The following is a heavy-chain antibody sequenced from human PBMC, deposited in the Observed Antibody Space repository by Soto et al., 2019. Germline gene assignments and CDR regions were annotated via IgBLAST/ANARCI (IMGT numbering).Heavy chain of an antibody. CDR2: IYYSGST. CDR3: ARRKEYSSSFWFDP. CDR1: GGSISSYY. V-gene: IGHV4-59*08. Sequence: ETLSLTCTVSGGSISSYYWSWIRQPPGKGLEWIGYIYYSGSTNYNPSLKSRVTISVDTSKNQFSLKLSSVTAADTAVYYCARRKEYSSSFWFDPWGQGTLVTVSS. J-gene: IGHJ5*02. D-gene: IGHD6-6*01.